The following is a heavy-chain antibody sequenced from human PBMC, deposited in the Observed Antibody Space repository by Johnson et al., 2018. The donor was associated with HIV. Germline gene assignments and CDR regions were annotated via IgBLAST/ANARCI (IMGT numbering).Heavy chain of an antibody. CDR1: GFTFSSYA. CDR3: ARWTVTRGAFDI. CDR2: ISYDGSNK. J-gene: IGHJ3*02. Sequence: QVQLVESGGGLVQPGGSLRLSCAASGFTFSSYAMHWVRQAPGKGLEWVAVISYDGSNKYYADSVKGRFTISRDNSKNTLNLQMNSLRAEDTAVYYCARWTVTRGAFDIWGQGTMVTVSS. D-gene: IGHD4-17*01. V-gene: IGHV3-30-3*01.